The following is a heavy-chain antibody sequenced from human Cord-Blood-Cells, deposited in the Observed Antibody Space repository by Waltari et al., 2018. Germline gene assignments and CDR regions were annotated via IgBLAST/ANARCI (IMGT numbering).Heavy chain of an antibody. CDR1: GYTFTGYY. CDR3: ARGPIVATVDDAFDI. V-gene: IGHV1-2*04. CDR2: INPNSGGT. Sequence: QVQLVQSGAEVKKPGASVKVSCKASGYTFTGYYMHWVRQAPGQGLEWMGWINPNSGGTNYAQKFQGWVTMTRDTSISTAYMELSRLRSDDTAVYYCARGPIVATVDDAFDIWGQGTMVTVSS. J-gene: IGHJ3*02. D-gene: IGHD5-12*01.